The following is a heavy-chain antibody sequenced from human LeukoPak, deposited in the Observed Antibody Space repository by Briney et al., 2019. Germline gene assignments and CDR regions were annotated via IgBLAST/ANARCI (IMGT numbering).Heavy chain of an antibody. V-gene: IGHV4-39*01. J-gene: IGHJ4*02. CDR3: ASPSRYYYDSSGYQFDY. D-gene: IGHD3-22*01. Sequence: SETLSLTCTVSGGSISSSSYYWGWIRQPPGKGPEWIGSIYYSGSTYYNPSLKSRVTISVDTSKNQFSLKLSSVTAADTAVYYCASPSRYYYDSSGYQFDYWGQGTLVTVSS. CDR2: IYYSGST. CDR1: GGSISSSSYY.